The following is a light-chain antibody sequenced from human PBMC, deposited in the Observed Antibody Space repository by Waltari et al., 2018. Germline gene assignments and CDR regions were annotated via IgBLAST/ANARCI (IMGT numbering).Light chain of an antibody. CDR3: QQYNTWSYT. Sequence: ETVMTQSPATLSMTLGDRPTLSCRASQNVNTQFGWYQQKPGQAPRLLFYSASIRAPGIPARFSASGSGTEFTLTITSLQPEDFAVYYCQQYNTWSYTFGQGTKLEIK. V-gene: IGKV3-15*01. CDR1: QNVNTQ. J-gene: IGKJ2*01. CDR2: SAS.